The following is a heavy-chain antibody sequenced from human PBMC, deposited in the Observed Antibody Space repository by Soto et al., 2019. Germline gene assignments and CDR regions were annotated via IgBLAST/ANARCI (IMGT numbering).Heavy chain of an antibody. CDR2: TFYSGST. D-gene: IGHD3-10*01. CDR3: ARDSGSGRNFDH. J-gene: IGHJ4*02. CDR1: GGSVNRDTYF. V-gene: IGHV4-61*01. Sequence: QVQLEESGPGLVKPSETLSLTCTVSGGSVNRDTYFWNWIRQPPGKGLEWIGYTFYSGSTTYNPSLRSRVTIFLDTSKNQFSLKMTSVTAADTAVYYCARDSGSGRNFDHWGQGTLVTVSS.